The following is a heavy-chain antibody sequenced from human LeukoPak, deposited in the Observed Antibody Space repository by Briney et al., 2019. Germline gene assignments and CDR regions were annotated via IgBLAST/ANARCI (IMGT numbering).Heavy chain of an antibody. V-gene: IGHV3-7*01. CDR1: GFIFSNYW. D-gene: IGHD5-12*01. CDR2: IRQDGSER. J-gene: IGHJ4*02. CDR3: ARDWGSTGYDLYDS. Sequence: GGFLRLSCAASGFIFSNYWMTWVRQAPGKGLEGVAHIRQDGSERHYVDSVKDRFTISRDNAKNSLDLQMDSLRAEDTAVYYCARDWGSTGYDLYDSWGQGTLVTVSS.